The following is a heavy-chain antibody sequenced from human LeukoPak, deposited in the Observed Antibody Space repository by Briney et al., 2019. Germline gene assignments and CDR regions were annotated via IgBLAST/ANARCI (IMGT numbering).Heavy chain of an antibody. Sequence: GGSLRLSCAASGFTFSSYWMHWVRQAPGKGLVWVSRINNDGSSTSYADSVKGRFTISRDNAKNTLYLQMNSLRAEDTAVYYCARGGRIAVANFVYWGQGTLVTVSS. D-gene: IGHD6-19*01. CDR1: GFTFSSYW. V-gene: IGHV3-74*01. CDR3: ARGGRIAVANFVY. J-gene: IGHJ4*02. CDR2: INNDGSST.